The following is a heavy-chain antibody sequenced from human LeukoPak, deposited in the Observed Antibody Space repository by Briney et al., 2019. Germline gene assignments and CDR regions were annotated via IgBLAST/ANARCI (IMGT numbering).Heavy chain of an antibody. V-gene: IGHV3-30-3*01. CDR1: GFTFSSYA. J-gene: IGHJ6*03. CDR2: ISYDGSNK. D-gene: IGHD6-6*01. CDR3: ARGRQLDPYSYYYYYYYMDV. Sequence: GGSLRLSCAASGFTFSSYAMHWVRQAPGKGLEWVAVISYDGSNKYYADSVKGRFTISRDNSKNTLYLQMNSLRAKDTAVYYCARGRQLDPYSYYYYYYYMDVWGKGTTVTVSS.